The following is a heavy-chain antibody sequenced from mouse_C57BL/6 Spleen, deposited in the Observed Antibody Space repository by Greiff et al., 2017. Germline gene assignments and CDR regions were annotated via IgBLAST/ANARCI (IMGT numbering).Heavy chain of an antibody. J-gene: IGHJ4*01. D-gene: IGHD2-4*01. Sequence: QVQLQQPGAELVRPGSSVKLSCKASGYTFTSYWMHWVKQRPIQGLEWIGNIDSSDSETHYNQKFKDKATLTVDKSSSIVYMQLSSLTSEDSAVYYCAGEGDHDCENYDYAMDYWGQGTSVTVSS. CDR1: GYTFTSYW. CDR3: AGEGDHDCENYDYAMDY. V-gene: IGHV1-52*01. CDR2: IDSSDSET.